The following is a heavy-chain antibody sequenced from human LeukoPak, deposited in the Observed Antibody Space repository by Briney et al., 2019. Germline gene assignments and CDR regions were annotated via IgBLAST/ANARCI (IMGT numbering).Heavy chain of an antibody. D-gene: IGHD4-23*01. CDR2: FTSSSDT. CDR3: AKRFSQGGGLGYFFDN. V-gene: IGHV3-23*01. Sequence: GGSLRLSCAASGFTFTSYALSWVRQAPGKRLEWVSIFTSSSDTYYADAVQGRFTISRDIFKNTLYLQMNSLRAEDTAVYYCAKRFSQGGGLGYFFDNWGQGTLVTVSS. J-gene: IGHJ4*02. CDR1: GFTFTSYA.